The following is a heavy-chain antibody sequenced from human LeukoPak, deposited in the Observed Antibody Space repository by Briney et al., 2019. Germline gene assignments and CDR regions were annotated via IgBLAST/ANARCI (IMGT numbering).Heavy chain of an antibody. CDR2: IDSDGSRT. D-gene: IGHD3-16*01. CDR1: GFTFSNYW. CDR3: ARALDYRHSYAQKLFDS. V-gene: IGHV3-74*01. Sequence: GGSLRLSCAASGFTFSNYWMHWVRQTPGKGLMWVSRIDSDGSRTDYADSVKGRFTISRDNAKHTLSLQMNSLRVEDTAVYYCARALDYRHSYAQKLFDSWGQGTVVTVSS. J-gene: IGHJ4*02.